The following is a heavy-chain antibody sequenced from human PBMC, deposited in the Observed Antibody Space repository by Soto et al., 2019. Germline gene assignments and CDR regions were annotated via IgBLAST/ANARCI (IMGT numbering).Heavy chain of an antibody. CDR2: IIVGGST. J-gene: IGHJ3*02. V-gene: IGHV3-23*01. D-gene: IGHD1-1*01. Sequence: PGRSLRLSCAVSGFICSSYDMRWVRQAAGKGLEWVSTIIVGGSTHYEDSVKGRFNISRDTSKNTVYLQMNSLTAGDTAFYYCAKATATSGGAFEIYGQGTMVTVSS. CDR1: GFICSSYD. CDR3: AKATATSGGAFEI.